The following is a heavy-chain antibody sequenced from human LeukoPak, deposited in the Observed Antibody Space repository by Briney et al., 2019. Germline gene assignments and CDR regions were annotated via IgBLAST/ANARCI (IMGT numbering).Heavy chain of an antibody. CDR1: GGSISSSSYS. CDR2: IYYSGST. CDR3: ASSIRGVRNAFDI. V-gene: IGHV4-39*07. Sequence: SETLSLTCTVSGGSISSSSYSWGWIRQPPGKGLEWIGSIYYSGSTYYNPSLKSRVTISVDTSKNQFSLKLSSVTAADTAVYYCASSIRGVRNAFDIWGQGTMVTVSS. J-gene: IGHJ3*02. D-gene: IGHD1-14*01.